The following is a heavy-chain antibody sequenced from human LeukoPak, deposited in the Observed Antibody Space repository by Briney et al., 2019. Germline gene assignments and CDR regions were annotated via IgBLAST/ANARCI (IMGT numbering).Heavy chain of an antibody. CDR2: IYTSGST. CDR3: ARDLGSIAAAGTRWFDP. Sequence: SETLSLTCTVSGGSISSYYWSWIRQPAGKGLEWVGRIYTSGSTNYNPSLKSRVTMSVDTSKNQFSLKLSSVTAADTAVYYCARDLGSIAAAGTRWFDPWGQGTLVTVSS. J-gene: IGHJ5*02. CDR1: GGSISSYY. V-gene: IGHV4-4*07. D-gene: IGHD6-13*01.